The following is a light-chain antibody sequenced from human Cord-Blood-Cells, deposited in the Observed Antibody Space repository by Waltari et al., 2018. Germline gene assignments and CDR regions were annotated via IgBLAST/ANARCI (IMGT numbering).Light chain of an antibody. J-gene: IGKJ2*01. CDR2: GAS. Sequence: EIAMTQSPGALSVSPGESATLSCRASQSVSSNLAWYQQKPGQAPRLLIYGASARATGIPARFSCSGSGTEFTLTITSLQSEDFAVYFGQQYNNWPPYTFGQGTKLEIK. CDR1: QSVSSN. V-gene: IGKV3-15*01. CDR3: QQYNNWPPYT.